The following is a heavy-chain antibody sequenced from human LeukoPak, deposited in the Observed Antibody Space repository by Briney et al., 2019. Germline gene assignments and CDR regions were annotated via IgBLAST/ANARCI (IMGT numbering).Heavy chain of an antibody. D-gene: IGHD3-10*01. Sequence: PGGSLRLSCAASGFTFSSYGMHWVRQAPGKGLEWVSAISGSGGSTYYADSVKGRFTISRDNSKNTLYLQMNSLRAEDTAVYYCAKAFLPVITMVRALYYYYGMDVWGQGTTVTVSS. V-gene: IGHV3-23*01. J-gene: IGHJ6*02. CDR3: AKAFLPVITMVRALYYYYGMDV. CDR1: GFTFSSYG. CDR2: ISGSGGST.